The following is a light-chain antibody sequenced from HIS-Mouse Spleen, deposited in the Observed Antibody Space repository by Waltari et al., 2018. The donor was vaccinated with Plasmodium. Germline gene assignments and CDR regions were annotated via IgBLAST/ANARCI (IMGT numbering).Light chain of an antibody. V-gene: IGLV3-10*01. CDR3: YSTDSSGNHRV. J-gene: IGLJ3*02. CDR1: ALPKKY. Sequence: SYELTQPPSVSVSPGQTARLTCSGDALPKKYAYWYQQKSGQAPVLVIYEDSKRPSGTPGRFSGATSGTMATLTSSGAQVEDEADYYCYSTDSSGNHRVFGGGTKLTVL. CDR2: EDS.